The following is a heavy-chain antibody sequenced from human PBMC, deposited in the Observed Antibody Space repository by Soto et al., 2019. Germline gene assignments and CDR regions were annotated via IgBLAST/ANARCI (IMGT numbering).Heavy chain of an antibody. CDR2: IHSSGLT. Sequence: QVQLQESGPGLVKPSGTLSLTCAVSGGSVNNDKWWSWVRQPPGKGLEWIGEIHSSGLTNYNPSLKSRASIFVDKFKNQFSVKLTSVTAADTAVYFCAGQWSAGYGAFDPWGQGTLVTVSS. V-gene: IGHV4-4*02. D-gene: IGHD3-9*01. J-gene: IGHJ5*02. CDR3: AGQWSAGYGAFDP. CDR1: GGSVNNDKW.